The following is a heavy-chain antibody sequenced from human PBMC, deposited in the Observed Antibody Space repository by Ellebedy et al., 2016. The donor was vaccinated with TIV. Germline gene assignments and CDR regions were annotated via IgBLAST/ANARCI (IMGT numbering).Heavy chain of an antibody. J-gene: IGHJ4*02. CDR3: AKATDPYCGGDCYYDY. V-gene: IGHV3-23*01. CDR1: GFTFSNYA. CDR2: ISGSAAST. D-gene: IGHD2-21*02. Sequence: GESLKISCAASGFTFSNYAMSWVRQAPGKGLEWVSAISGSAASTYYAYSVKGRFTISRDNSKNTPYLQMNSLRAEDTALYYCAKATDPYCGGDCYYDYWGQGTLVAVSS.